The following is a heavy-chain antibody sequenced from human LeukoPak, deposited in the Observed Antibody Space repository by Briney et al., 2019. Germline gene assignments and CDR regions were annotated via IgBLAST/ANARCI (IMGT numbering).Heavy chain of an antibody. J-gene: IGHJ6*03. CDR3: ARVSTIFGVVRTYYYYYYMDV. D-gene: IGHD3-3*01. CDR2: IKQDGSEK. Sequence: PWGSLRLSCAASGFTFSSYWMSWVSQAPGKGLEWVANIKQDGSEKYYVDSVKGRFTISRDNAKNSLYLQMNSLRAEDTAVYYCARVSTIFGVVRTYYYYYYMDVWGKGTTVTVSS. CDR1: GFTFSSYW. V-gene: IGHV3-7*01.